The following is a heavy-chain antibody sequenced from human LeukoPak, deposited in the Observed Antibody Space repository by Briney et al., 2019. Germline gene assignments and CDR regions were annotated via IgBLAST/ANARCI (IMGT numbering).Heavy chain of an antibody. CDR2: INHSGST. Sequence: SETLSLTCTVSGYSISSGYYWGWIRQPPGKGLEWIGEINHSGSTNYNPSLKSRVTISVDTSKNQFSLKLSSVTAADTAVYYCARGAAATYWGQGTLVTVSS. CDR3: ARGAAATY. D-gene: IGHD6-13*01. J-gene: IGHJ4*02. V-gene: IGHV4-38-2*02. CDR1: GYSISSGYY.